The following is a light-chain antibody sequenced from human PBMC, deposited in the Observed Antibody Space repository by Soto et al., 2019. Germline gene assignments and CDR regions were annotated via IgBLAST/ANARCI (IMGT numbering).Light chain of an antibody. CDR3: QQLSSYRST. CDR1: QDSTKY. Sequence: IQLTQSPSSLSASVGDRVTITCRASQDSTKYLAWYQQKPGKAPTLLIYDASTLHSGVPSRFSGSGSGTDFTLTVSGLQTEDFATYYCQQLSSYRSTFGGGTKVDIK. V-gene: IGKV1-9*01. J-gene: IGKJ4*01. CDR2: DAS.